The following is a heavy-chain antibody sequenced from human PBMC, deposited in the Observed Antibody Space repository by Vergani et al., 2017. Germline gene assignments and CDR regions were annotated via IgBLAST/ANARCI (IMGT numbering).Heavy chain of an antibody. CDR3: ARVRDNYSSSWYSYYYYYYGMDV. Sequence: EVQLVESGGGLVQPGGSLRLSCAASGFTFSSYSMNWVRQAPGKGLEWVSYIRSSSSTIYYADSVKGRFTISRDNAKNSLYLQMNSLRAEDTAVYYCARVRDNYSSSWYSYYYYYYGMDVWGQGTTVTVSS. D-gene: IGHD6-13*01. CDR2: IRSSSSTI. CDR1: GFTFSSYS. J-gene: IGHJ6*02. V-gene: IGHV3-48*01.